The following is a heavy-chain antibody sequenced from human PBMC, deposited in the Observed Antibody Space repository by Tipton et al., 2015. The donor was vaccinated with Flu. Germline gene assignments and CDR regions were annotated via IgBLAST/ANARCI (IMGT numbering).Heavy chain of an antibody. CDR3: ARVRSGSSSYYGAFAI. CDR2: IYTSGST. V-gene: IGHV4-61*02. Sequence: TLSLTCTVSGGSINSGSYYWSWIRQPAGQGLQWFGRIYTSGSTNYNFSLNSRVSISVDTSKNQFYLRLTSVTAADTAIYYCARVRSGSSSYYGAFAIWGQGTMVNVSS. D-gene: IGHD3-10*01. J-gene: IGHJ3*02. CDR1: GGSINSGSYY.